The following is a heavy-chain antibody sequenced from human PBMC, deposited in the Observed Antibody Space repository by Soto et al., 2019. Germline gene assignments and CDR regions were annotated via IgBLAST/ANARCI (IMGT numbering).Heavy chain of an antibody. CDR1: GFTFTSSA. V-gene: IGHV1-58*02. CDR2: IVVGSGNT. CDR3: AATGLDYYYGMDV. Sequence: SGKVSCKASGFTFTSSAMQWVRQARGQRLEWIGWIVVGSGNTNYAQKFQERVTITRDMSTSTAYMELSSLRSEDTAVYYCAATGLDYYYGMDVWGQGTTVTVSS. J-gene: IGHJ6*02.